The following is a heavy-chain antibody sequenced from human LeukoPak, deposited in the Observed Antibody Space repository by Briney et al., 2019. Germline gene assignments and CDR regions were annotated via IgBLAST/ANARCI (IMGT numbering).Heavy chain of an antibody. V-gene: IGHV3-20*04. D-gene: IGHD1-26*01. CDR3: AKDISGIDAFDI. CDR2: INWKGGST. J-gene: IGHJ3*02. Sequence: GGSLRLSCAASGFTFDDYGMSWVRQAPGKGLEWVSGINWKGGSTGYADSVKGRFTISRDNSKNSLYLQMNSLRTEDTALYYCAKDISGIDAFDIWGQGTMVTVSS. CDR1: GFTFDDYG.